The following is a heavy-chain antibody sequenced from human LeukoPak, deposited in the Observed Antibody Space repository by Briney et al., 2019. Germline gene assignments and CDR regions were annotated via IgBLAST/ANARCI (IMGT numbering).Heavy chain of an antibody. V-gene: IGHV4-59*01. Sequence: SETLCLTCTVSGGSISSYYWSWIRQPPGKGLEWIGYIYYSGSTNYNPSLKSRVTISVDTSKNQFSLKLSSVTAADTAVYYCARASSSWYFDYWGQGTLVTVSS. D-gene: IGHD6-13*01. CDR1: GGSISSYY. J-gene: IGHJ4*02. CDR2: IYYSGST. CDR3: ARASSSWYFDY.